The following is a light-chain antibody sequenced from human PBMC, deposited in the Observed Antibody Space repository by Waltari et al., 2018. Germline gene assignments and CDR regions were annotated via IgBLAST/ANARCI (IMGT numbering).Light chain of an antibody. J-gene: IGKJ1*01. V-gene: IGKV3-20*01. CDR2: AAS. CDR1: QSVSRT. CDR3: EQYVRIAAT. Sequence: IVLTQSPGTLSLAPGERATLSCRARQSVSRTLAWYQQKPAQPPSLLIYAASTRSTGIPDRFIGSGSGTDFRLTISRLEPEDFAVYNCEQYVRIAATLGQGTKVQIK.